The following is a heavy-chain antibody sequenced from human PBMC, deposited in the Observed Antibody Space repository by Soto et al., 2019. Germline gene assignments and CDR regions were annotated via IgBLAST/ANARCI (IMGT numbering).Heavy chain of an antibody. Sequence: LSCSASGFSLSNSGMFWVRQAPGKGLEWISYISRSHSAIYYADSVKGRFTMSRDNSKNTLYLQMNSLRAEDTAVYYCAKDLGDGPRGYWGQGTLVTVSS. V-gene: IGHV3-48*03. CDR1: GFSLSNSG. CDR2: ISRSHSAI. J-gene: IGHJ4*02. CDR3: AKDLGDGPRGY. D-gene: IGHD3-10*01.